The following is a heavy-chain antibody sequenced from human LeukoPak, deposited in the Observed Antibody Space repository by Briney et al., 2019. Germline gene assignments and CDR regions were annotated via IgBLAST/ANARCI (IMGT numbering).Heavy chain of an antibody. D-gene: IGHD3-3*01. Sequence: GGSLRLSCAASGFTFSSYAMSWVRQAPGKGLEWVSAISGSGGSTYYADSVKGRFTISRDNSKNTLYLQMNSLRAEDTAVYYCANLGKQGFWSGYPKRGYFDYWGQGTLVTVSS. J-gene: IGHJ4*02. CDR3: ANLGKQGFWSGYPKRGYFDY. CDR1: GFTFSSYA. V-gene: IGHV3-23*01. CDR2: ISGSGGST.